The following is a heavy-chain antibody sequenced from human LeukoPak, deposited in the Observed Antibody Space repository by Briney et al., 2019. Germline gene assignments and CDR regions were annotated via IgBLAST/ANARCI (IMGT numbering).Heavy chain of an antibody. CDR3: ARHSNWNYDY. Sequence: SETLSLTCAVYGGSFSGYYWSWIRQPPGKGLEWIGEINHSGSTNYNPSLKSRVTISLDTSKNQFSLKLSSMTAADTAVYYCARHSNWNYDYWGQGTLVTVSS. D-gene: IGHD1-7*01. J-gene: IGHJ4*02. CDR1: GGSFSGYY. CDR2: INHSGST. V-gene: IGHV4-34*01.